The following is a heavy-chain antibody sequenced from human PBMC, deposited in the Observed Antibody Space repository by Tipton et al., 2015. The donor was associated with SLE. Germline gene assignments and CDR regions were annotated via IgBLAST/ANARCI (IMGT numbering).Heavy chain of an antibody. CDR2: IWYDGGNK. V-gene: IGHV3-33*06. D-gene: IGHD4-17*01. CDR1: GFTFNNYG. Sequence: SLRLSCAASGFTFNNYGIHWVRQAPGKGLEWVAVIWYDGGNKFYADSVNGRFTISRDDPKKTVYLQMNSLRAEDTAVYYCAKDLLAGTSITTAYYWGLDVWDQGP. CDR3: AKDLLAGTSITTAYYWGLDV. J-gene: IGHJ6*02.